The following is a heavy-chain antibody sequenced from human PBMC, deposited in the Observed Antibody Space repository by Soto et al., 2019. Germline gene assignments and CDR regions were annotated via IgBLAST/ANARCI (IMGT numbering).Heavy chain of an antibody. CDR2: IDSSDST. J-gene: IGHJ1*01. Sequence: VQLVESGGALMQPGGSLRLSCAASGFTVSSNHMSWVRQAPGKGLEWVSLIDSSDSTYYADSVKGRFTISRDNSKNTWYLQMNSLRAEDTAVYYCARDGTARSFQYWGQGTLVTVSS. CDR3: ARDGTARSFQY. V-gene: IGHV3-53*01. D-gene: IGHD2-21*02. CDR1: GFTVSSNH.